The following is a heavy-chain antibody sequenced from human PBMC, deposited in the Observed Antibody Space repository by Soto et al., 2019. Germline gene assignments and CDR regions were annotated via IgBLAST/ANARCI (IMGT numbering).Heavy chain of an antibody. CDR3: ARAPSWWYSAL. J-gene: IGHJ2*01. CDR2: INAGNGNT. V-gene: IGHV1-3*01. CDR1: GYAFTSYA. Sequence: ASVKGACKASGYAFTSYAINWVRQAPGQRLEWMGWINAGNGNTKYSQKFQGRVTITRDTSASTAYMELSSLRSEDTAVYYCARAPSWWYSALWGRGTLVTVSS.